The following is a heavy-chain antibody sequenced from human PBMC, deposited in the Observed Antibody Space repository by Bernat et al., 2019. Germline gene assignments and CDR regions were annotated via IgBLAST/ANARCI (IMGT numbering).Heavy chain of an antibody. V-gene: IGHV3-53*02. CDR2: IYSGGTT. J-gene: IGHJ4*02. CDR3: ARDRGDHGDYFDY. CDR1: GFTVSSNY. D-gene: IGHD4-17*01. Sequence: EVQMVETGGGLIQPGGSLRLSCAVSGFTVSSNYISWVRQAPGKGLEWVSVIYSGGTTVYADSVKGRFTVSRDNSKNMLYLQMNSLRAEDTAVYYCARDRGDHGDYFDYWGQGTLVTVPS.